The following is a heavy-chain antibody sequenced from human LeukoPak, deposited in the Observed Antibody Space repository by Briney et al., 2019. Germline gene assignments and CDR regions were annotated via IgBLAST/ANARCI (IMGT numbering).Heavy chain of an antibody. CDR1: GGTFSSYA. CDR3: ARDRPKSSIAARLVE. D-gene: IGHD6-6*01. J-gene: IGHJ4*02. Sequence: ASVKVSCKASGGTFSSYAISWVRQAPGQGLEWMGGIIPIFGTANYAQKFQGRVTITTDESTSTAYMELSSLRSEDTAVYYCARDRPKSSIAARLVEWGQGTLVTVSS. CDR2: IIPIFGTA. V-gene: IGHV1-69*05.